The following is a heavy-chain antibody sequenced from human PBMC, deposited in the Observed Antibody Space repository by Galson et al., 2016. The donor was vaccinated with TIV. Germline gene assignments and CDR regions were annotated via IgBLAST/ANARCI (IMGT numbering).Heavy chain of an antibody. D-gene: IGHD3-22*01. CDR3: AREWYYFDNNGYPDYNYGMDV. V-gene: IGHV3-48*03. CDR2: MTTTGDTI. J-gene: IGHJ6*02. CDR1: GFPLSRYE. Sequence: SLRLSCAASGFPLSRYEVNWVRQAPGKELEWISYMTTTGDTIYYADSVKGRFIISRDSARVYLQMNSLRAEDTAVYFCAREWYYFDNNGYPDYNYGMDVWGQGTAVTVSS.